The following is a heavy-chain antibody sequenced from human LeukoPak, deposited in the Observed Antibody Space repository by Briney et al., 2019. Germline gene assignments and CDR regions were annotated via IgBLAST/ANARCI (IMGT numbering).Heavy chain of an antibody. D-gene: IGHD6-13*01. CDR1: GGSFSGYY. Sequence: SETLSLTCAVYGGSFSGYYWSWIRQPPGKGLEWIGEINHSGSTNYNPSLKSQVTISVDTSKNQFSLKLSSVTAADTAVYYCARGLRQQLVLSRFDYWGQGTLVTVSS. J-gene: IGHJ4*02. V-gene: IGHV4-34*01. CDR3: ARGLRQQLVLSRFDY. CDR2: INHSGST.